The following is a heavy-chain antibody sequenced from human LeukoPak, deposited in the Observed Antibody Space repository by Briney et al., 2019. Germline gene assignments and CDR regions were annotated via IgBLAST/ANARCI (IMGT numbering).Heavy chain of an antibody. CDR2: IIPILGIA. V-gene: IGHV1-69*04. J-gene: IGHJ4*02. CDR1: GGTFGNYA. Sequence: GASVKVSCKASGGTFGNYAINWVRQGPGQGLEWMGRIIPILGIANYAQKFQGRVTITADKSTSTAYMELSSLRSEDTAVYYCARDPGITIFGVATDDYWGQGTLVTVSS. CDR3: ARDPGITIFGVATDDY. D-gene: IGHD3-3*01.